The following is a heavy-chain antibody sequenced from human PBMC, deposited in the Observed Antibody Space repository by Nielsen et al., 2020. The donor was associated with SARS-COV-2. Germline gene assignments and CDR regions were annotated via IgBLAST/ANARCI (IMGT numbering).Heavy chain of an antibody. J-gene: IGHJ3*02. CDR2: IYSGGST. D-gene: IGHD1-26*01. Sequence: GGSLRLSCAASGFTVSSNYMSWVRQAPGKGLEWVSVIYSGGSTYYADSVKGRFTISRDNSKNTLYLQMNSLRAEDTAVYYCARAGFSGSFLHDAFDIWGQGTMVTVSS. CDR3: ARAGFSGSFLHDAFDI. V-gene: IGHV3-66*01. CDR1: GFTVSSNY.